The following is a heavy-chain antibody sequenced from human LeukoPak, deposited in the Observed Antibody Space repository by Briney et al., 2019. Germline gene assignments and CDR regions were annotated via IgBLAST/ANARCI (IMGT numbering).Heavy chain of an antibody. CDR3: ARFSGYSSSWYWFDP. CDR2: ISGSGGST. J-gene: IGHJ5*02. V-gene: IGHV3-23*01. CDR1: GFTFSSYG. D-gene: IGHD6-13*01. Sequence: GGSLRLSCAASGFTFSSYGMSWVRQAPGKGLEWVSAISGSGGSTYYADSVKGRFTISRDNSKNTLYLQMNSLRAEDTAVYYCARFSGYSSSWYWFDPWGQGTLVTVSS.